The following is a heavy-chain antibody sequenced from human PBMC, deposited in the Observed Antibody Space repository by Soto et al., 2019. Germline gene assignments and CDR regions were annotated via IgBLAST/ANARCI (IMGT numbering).Heavy chain of an antibody. D-gene: IGHD1-26*01. Sequence: EVQLLESGGGLVQPGGSLRLSCAASGFTFSCCAMSWVRQAPGKGLEWVSTIHGDGDYTHYTDSVKGRFTISRDNSRNTHYLQMCSLSGDDTAVYYCVGNRVGGSNTNRAFASWGRGTLVTVSS. CDR2: IHGDGDYT. J-gene: IGHJ2*01. CDR1: GFTFSCCA. CDR3: VGNRVGGSNTNRAFAS. V-gene: IGHV3-23*01.